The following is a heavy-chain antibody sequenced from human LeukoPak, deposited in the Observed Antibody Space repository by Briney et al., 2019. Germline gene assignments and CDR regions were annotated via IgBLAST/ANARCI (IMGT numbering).Heavy chain of an antibody. Sequence: PGGPLRLSCAASGFTFSDHYMVWVRQAPGKRPEWVGRTRNKANSYTTEYAASVKGRFTISRDHSKNSLYLQMNSLKTEDTAVYYCARSSHYCSGGSCYVDAFDFWGQGTVVTVSS. V-gene: IGHV3-72*01. CDR3: ARSSHYCSGGSCYVDAFDF. D-gene: IGHD2-15*01. J-gene: IGHJ3*01. CDR2: TRNKANSYTT. CDR1: GFTFSDHY.